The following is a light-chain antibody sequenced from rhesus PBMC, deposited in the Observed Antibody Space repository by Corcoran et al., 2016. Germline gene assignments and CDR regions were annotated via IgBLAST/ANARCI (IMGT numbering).Light chain of an antibody. Sequence: IVLTQSPGTLSLSPGGRATLSCRASQRVTTSLAWYQQKPGQAPRLLIYAASTRATGIPARFSGSVSGTDFTLTISSLEPEEVGLYYCQQYNDWTFGQGTKVEVK. V-gene: IGKV3-35*01. CDR1: QRVTTS. J-gene: IGKJ1*01. CDR2: AAS. CDR3: QQYNDWT.